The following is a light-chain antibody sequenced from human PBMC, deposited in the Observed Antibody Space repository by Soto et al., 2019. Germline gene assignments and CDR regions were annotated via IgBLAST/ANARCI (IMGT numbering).Light chain of an antibody. Sequence: IHLTQSPSSLSPSVGDRVSITCQASQGIGSYLAWYQQKKGKVPKILIYAASTLQSGVPSRFSGSGSRTDFTLTISRLQPEDVETDYCQKYNSDPLTFGGGTKVDIK. V-gene: IGKV1-27*01. CDR2: AAS. J-gene: IGKJ4*01. CDR3: QKYNSDPLT. CDR1: QGIGSY.